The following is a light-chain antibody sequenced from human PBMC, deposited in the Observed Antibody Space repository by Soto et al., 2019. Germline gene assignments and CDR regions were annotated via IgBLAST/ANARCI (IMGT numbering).Light chain of an antibody. J-gene: IGLJ1*01. Sequence: QSALTQPASVSGSPGQSITISCSGTNSDVGVYNYVSWYQQHPGKAPKLMIYDVSYLPSGISNRVSGSKSDNTASLTISGLQAEDEADYYCSSYTTSSLYVFGTGTKLTVL. CDR2: DVS. V-gene: IGLV2-14*01. CDR3: SSYTTSSLYV. CDR1: NSDVGVYNY.